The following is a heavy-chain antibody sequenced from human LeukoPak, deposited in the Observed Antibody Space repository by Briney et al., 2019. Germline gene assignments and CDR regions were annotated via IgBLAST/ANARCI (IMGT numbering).Heavy chain of an antibody. J-gene: IGHJ4*02. Sequence: SETLFLTCTVSGGSISSSSYYWGWIRQPPGKGLEWIGSIYYSGSTYYNPSLKSRVTISVDTSRNQFSLKLSSVTAADTAVYYCARDTAILYYFDYWGQGTLVTVSS. CDR1: GGSISSSSYY. V-gene: IGHV4-39*02. D-gene: IGHD5-18*01. CDR2: IYYSGST. CDR3: ARDTAILYYFDY.